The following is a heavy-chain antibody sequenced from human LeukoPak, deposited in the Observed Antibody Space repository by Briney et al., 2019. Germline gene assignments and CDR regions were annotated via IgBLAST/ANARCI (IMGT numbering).Heavy chain of an antibody. CDR1: GFTFSSYA. CDR3: ANQGNYYDSSGYYYDY. V-gene: IGHV3-23*01. J-gene: IGHJ4*02. D-gene: IGHD3-22*01. Sequence: GGSLRLSCAASGFTFSSYAMSWVRQAPGKGLEWVSAISGSGGSTYYADSVKGRFTISRDNSKNTLYLQMNSLRAEDTAVYYCANQGNYYDSSGYYYDYWGQGTLVTVSS. CDR2: ISGSGGST.